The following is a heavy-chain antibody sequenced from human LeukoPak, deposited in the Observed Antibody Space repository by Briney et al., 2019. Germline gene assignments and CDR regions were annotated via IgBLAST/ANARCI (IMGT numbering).Heavy chain of an antibody. Sequence: ASVKVSCKASGYTFTTYDINWVRQATGQGLEWMGWMNPNSGNTGYAQKFQGRVTLTRNTSMSTAYMELNSLRSEDTAVYYCARANYYGSGKKDLDYWGQGTLVTVSS. D-gene: IGHD3-10*01. CDR3: ARANYYGSGKKDLDY. CDR1: GYTFTTYD. CDR2: MNPNSGNT. J-gene: IGHJ4*02. V-gene: IGHV1-8*01.